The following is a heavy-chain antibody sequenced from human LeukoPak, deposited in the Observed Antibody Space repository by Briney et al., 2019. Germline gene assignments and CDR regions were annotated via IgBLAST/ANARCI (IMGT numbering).Heavy chain of an antibody. CDR3: ARAGTVTTYFDAFDI. D-gene: IGHD4-17*01. CDR1: GGSFSGYY. Sequence: SETLSLTCAVYGGSFSGYYWSWIRQPPGEGLEWIGEINHSGSTNYNPSLKSRVTISVDTSKNQLSLKLSSVTAADTAVYYCARAGTVTTYFDAFDIWGQGTMVTVSS. V-gene: IGHV4-34*01. J-gene: IGHJ3*02. CDR2: INHSGST.